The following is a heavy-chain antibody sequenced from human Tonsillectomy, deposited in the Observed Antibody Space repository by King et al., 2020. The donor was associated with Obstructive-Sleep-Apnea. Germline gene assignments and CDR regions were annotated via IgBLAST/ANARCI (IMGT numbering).Heavy chain of an antibody. V-gene: IGHV4-39*07. CDR3: ARRIKDVAGWYQIDH. J-gene: IGHJ4*02. Sequence: QLQESGPGLVNPSETLSLSCTVSGGSSSSSNYYWGWLRQPPGKGLEWIGTIYYGGSTNYNTSLKSRVTISIDTSKNQFYLKLTYVTAADTAVYYCARRIKDVAGWYQIDHWGQGTPVTVSS. CDR2: IYYGGST. CDR1: GGSSSSSNYY. D-gene: IGHD6-19*01.